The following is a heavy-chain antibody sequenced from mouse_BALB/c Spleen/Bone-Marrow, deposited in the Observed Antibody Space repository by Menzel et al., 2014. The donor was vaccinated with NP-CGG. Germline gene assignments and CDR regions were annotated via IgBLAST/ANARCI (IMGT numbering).Heavy chain of an antibody. CDR2: ISNGGGST. J-gene: IGHJ2*01. Sequence: EVQLQESGGGLVQPGGSLKLSCATSGSTFXDYYMYWVRQTPEKRLEWVAYISNGGGSTYYPDTVKGRFTISRDNAKNTLYLQMSRLKSEDTAMYYCARHSDYDYFDYWGQGTTLTVSS. D-gene: IGHD2-4*01. V-gene: IGHV5-12*02. CDR1: GSTFXDYY. CDR3: ARHSDYDYFDY.